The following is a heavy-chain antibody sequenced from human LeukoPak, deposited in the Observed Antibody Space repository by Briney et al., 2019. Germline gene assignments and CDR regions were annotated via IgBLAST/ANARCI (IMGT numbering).Heavy chain of an antibody. Sequence: SQTLSLTCTVSGGSISSGDYCWSWIRQPPGKGLEWIGYIYYSGSTYYNPSLKSRVTISVDTSKNQFSLKLSSVTAADTAVYYCARAYDSSGYYFDYWGQGTLVTVSS. CDR1: GGSISSGDYC. D-gene: IGHD3-22*01. CDR2: IYYSGST. CDR3: ARAYDSSGYYFDY. J-gene: IGHJ4*02. V-gene: IGHV4-30-4*01.